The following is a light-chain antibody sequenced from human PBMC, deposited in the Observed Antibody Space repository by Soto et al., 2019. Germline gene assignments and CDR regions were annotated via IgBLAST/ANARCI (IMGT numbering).Light chain of an antibody. V-gene: IGKV3-20*01. Sequence: IVLTQSPCTLSLSQGERATLSCRASHTVSGSYLAWYQHKPGQAPRLLIHGASTRATGIPDRFSGSGSGTDFTLTISRLEPEDFAVYYCQQYRDSRTFGQGTKVDI. CDR3: QQYRDSRT. J-gene: IGKJ1*01. CDR2: GAS. CDR1: HTVSGSY.